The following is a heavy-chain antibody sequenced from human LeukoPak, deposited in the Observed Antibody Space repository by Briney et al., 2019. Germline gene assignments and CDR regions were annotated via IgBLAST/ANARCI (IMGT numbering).Heavy chain of an antibody. J-gene: IGHJ4*02. D-gene: IGHD2-2*01. V-gene: IGHV4-34*01. CDR1: GGSFSGYY. Sequence: PSETLSLTCAVYGGSFSGYYWSWIRQPPGKGLEWIGEINHSGSTNYNPSLKSRVTISVDTSKNQFSLKLSSVTAADTAVYYCARRQHHQPLEDWGQGTLVTVSS. CDR2: INHSGST. CDR3: ARRQHHQPLED.